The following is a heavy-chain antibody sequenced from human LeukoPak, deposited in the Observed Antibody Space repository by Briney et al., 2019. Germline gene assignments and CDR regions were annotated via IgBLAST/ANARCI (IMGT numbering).Heavy chain of an antibody. CDR2: IYTSGNT. V-gene: IGHV4-4*07. CDR3: ARGFTSSWYDAWFDP. CDR1: GGSFSTYY. J-gene: IGHJ5*02. Sequence: PSETLSLTCTVSGGSFSTYYWSWIRQPAGKGLEWIGRIYTSGNTHYNPSLRSRVTMSVDTSKNQFSLKLSSVTAADTAVYYCARGFTSSWYDAWFDPWGQGTLVTVSS. D-gene: IGHD6-13*01.